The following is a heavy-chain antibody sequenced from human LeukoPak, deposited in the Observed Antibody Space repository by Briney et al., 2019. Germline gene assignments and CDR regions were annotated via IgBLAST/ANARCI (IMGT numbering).Heavy chain of an antibody. CDR2: IKQDGSEK. CDR3: ARDRWEYSSSSMGS. CDR1: GFSFSSYW. V-gene: IGHV3-7*01. D-gene: IGHD6-6*01. Sequence: PGGSLRLSCAASGFSFSSYWMSWVRQAPGKGLEWVANIKQDGSEKYYVDSVKGRFTISRDNAKNSLYLQMNSLRAEDTAVYYCARDRWEYSSSSMGSWGQGTLVTVSS. J-gene: IGHJ5*02.